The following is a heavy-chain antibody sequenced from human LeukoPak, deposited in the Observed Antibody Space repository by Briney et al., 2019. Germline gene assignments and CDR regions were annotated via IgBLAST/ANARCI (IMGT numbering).Heavy chain of an antibody. D-gene: IGHD6-19*01. CDR3: ARGRRGAVAGRRVFDY. Sequence: SETLSLTCAVYGGSFSGYYWSWIRLPPGKGLEWIGEINHSGSTNYNPSLKSRVTISVDTSKNQFSLKLSSVTAADTAVYYCARGRRGAVAGRRVFDYWGQGTLVTVSS. V-gene: IGHV4-34*01. CDR1: GGSFSGYY. J-gene: IGHJ4*02. CDR2: INHSGST.